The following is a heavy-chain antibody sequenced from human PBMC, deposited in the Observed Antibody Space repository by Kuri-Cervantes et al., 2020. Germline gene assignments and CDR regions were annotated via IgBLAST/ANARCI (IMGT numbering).Heavy chain of an antibody. CDR1: GFTFSNYC. J-gene: IGHJ4*02. Sequence: GGSLRLSCAASGFTFSNYCMNWVRQAPGKGLEWVSSISSSSSYIYYADSVKGRFTISRDNAKNSLYLQMNSLRAEDTAVYYCASEGYYGSGIKGEFDYWGQGTLVTVSS. V-gene: IGHV3-21*01. D-gene: IGHD3-10*01. CDR2: ISSSSSYI. CDR3: ASEGYYGSGIKGEFDY.